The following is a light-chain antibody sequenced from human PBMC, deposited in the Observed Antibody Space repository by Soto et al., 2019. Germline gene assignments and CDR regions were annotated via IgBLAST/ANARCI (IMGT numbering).Light chain of an antibody. CDR3: SSFTSAYTFV. Sequence: QSALTQPASLSGSAGQSIAISCTGTISDVGGYNYVSWYQQHPGKAPKLLLSEVSKRPSGVSDRFSGSKSGNTASLTISGLQTQDEADYYCSSFTSAYTFVFGTGTKVTVL. J-gene: IGLJ1*01. V-gene: IGLV2-14*01. CDR1: ISDVGGYNY. CDR2: EVS.